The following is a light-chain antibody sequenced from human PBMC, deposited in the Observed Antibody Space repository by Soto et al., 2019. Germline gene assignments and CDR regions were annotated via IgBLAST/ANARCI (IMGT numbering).Light chain of an antibody. CDR1: SGYVGTYSL. CDR3: CSYAGSVV. CDR2: EGH. V-gene: IGLV2-23*01. Sequence: QSALAQPASVSGSPGQSITISCTGASGYVGTYSLVSWYQQHPGKAPKVVIYEGHKRPSGVPDRFSGSKSGDTASLTISGLQAEDEADYYCCSYAGSVVFGGGTQLTVL. J-gene: IGLJ2*01.